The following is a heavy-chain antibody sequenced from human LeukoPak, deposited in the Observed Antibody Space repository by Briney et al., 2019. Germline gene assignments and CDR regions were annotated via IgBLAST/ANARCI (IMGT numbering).Heavy chain of an antibody. CDR1: GFTFNTYD. Sequence: GGSLRLACASSGFTFNTYDMSWVRQSPVKVLEWVSGLSGSGDRTYYTDSVKGRFIISRDNSKNTVYLQMNTLRAEDTALYYCARGGTLVRGGDPFDYWGQGTLVTVSS. V-gene: IGHV3-23*01. J-gene: IGHJ4*02. D-gene: IGHD3-10*01. CDR3: ARGGTLVRGGDPFDY. CDR2: LSGSGDRT.